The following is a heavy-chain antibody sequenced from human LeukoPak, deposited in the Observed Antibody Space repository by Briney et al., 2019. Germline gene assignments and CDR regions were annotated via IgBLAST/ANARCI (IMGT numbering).Heavy chain of an antibody. CDR2: SRDKANSYTT. CDR1: GFTLNDHY. Sequence: GGSLRLSCEVSGFTLNDHYIDWVRQAPGKGLEWVGRSRDKANSYTTEYAASVKGRFTISRDDSKNSVFLQMNSLKTEDTAFYYCTRVGLGTTKDFDQWGQGTLVTVSS. V-gene: IGHV3-72*01. D-gene: IGHD1-26*01. CDR3: TRVGLGTTKDFDQ. J-gene: IGHJ4*02.